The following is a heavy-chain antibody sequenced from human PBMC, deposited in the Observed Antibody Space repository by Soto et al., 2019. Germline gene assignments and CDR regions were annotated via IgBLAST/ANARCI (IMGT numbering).Heavy chain of an antibody. D-gene: IGHD3-10*01. V-gene: IGHV3-23*01. J-gene: IGHJ4*02. Sequence: GGSLRLSCAASGFTFSSYSMSWVRQSPGKGLEWVSGFRSGGDDDTTYYADSVRGRFTISRDNSKNTLFLQMDSLRAEDTAIYYCAKKVNSGSGSQFFDYWGQGTLVTVSS. CDR3: AKKVNSGSGSQFFDY. CDR2: FRSGGDDDTT. CDR1: GFTFSSYS.